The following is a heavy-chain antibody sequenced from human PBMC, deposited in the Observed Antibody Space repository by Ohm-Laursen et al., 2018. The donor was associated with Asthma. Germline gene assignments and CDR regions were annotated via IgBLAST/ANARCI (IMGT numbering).Heavy chain of an antibody. CDR3: AREYDYGDYFDN. D-gene: IGHD4-17*01. CDR1: GGSISSGDYY. V-gene: IGHV4-30-4*01. CDR2: IYYSGST. J-gene: IGHJ4*02. Sequence: SETLSLTCTVSGGSISSGDYYWSWIRQPPGKGLEWIGYIYYSGSTYYNPSLKSRATISVDTSKNQFSLNLSSVTAADTAVYYCAREYDYGDYFDNWGQGSLVTVSA.